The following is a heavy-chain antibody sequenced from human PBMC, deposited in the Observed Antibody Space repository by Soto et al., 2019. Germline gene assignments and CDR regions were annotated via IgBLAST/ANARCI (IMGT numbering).Heavy chain of an antibody. D-gene: IGHD3-10*01. Sequence: QVQLQQWGAGLLKPSETLSLTCAVYGGSFSGYYWSWIRQPPGKGLEWIGEITHSGSTNYNPSLKSRVTISVDTSKNQFSLKLSSVTAADTAVYYCARARRREYYGSGSYYNRANWFAPWGQGTLVTVSS. J-gene: IGHJ5*02. CDR2: ITHSGST. CDR3: ARARRREYYGSGSYYNRANWFAP. V-gene: IGHV4-34*01. CDR1: GGSFSGYY.